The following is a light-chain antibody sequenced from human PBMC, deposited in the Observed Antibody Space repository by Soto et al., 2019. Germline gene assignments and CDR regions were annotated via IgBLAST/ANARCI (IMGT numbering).Light chain of an antibody. CDR3: QDYGSSRT. CDR1: QSVTSSY. V-gene: IGKV3-20*01. J-gene: IGKJ1*01. CDR2: GAS. Sequence: EIVLTQSPGTLSLSPGERATLSCRASQSVTSSYLAWYQQKPGQAPRLLIYGASNRATGIPDRFRGSGSGTDFTLTISRLEPEDFAVYYCQDYGSSRTFGQGTKVDIK.